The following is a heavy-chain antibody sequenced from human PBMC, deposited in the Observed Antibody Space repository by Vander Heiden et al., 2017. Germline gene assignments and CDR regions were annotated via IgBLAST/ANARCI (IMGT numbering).Heavy chain of an antibody. V-gene: IGHV3-33*01. Sequence: QVQLVESGGGVVQPGRSLRLSGAASGCTSSTYGMHWVRQAPGKGLEWVAVIWYDGSNKYYADSVKGRFSISRDNSKNTLYLQMNSLRAEDAAVYYCARGAVAGDYWGQGTLVTVAS. CDR1: GCTSSTYG. D-gene: IGHD6-19*01. CDR2: IWYDGSNK. CDR3: ARGAVAGDY. J-gene: IGHJ4*02.